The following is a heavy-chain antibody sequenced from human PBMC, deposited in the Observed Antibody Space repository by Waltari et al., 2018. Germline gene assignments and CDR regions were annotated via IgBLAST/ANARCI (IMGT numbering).Heavy chain of an antibody. Sequence: EVQLVESGGGLVKPGGSLRLSCAASGFTFSSYSMNWVRQAPGKGLEWVSSISSSSSYIYYADSVKGRFTISRDNAKNSLYLQMNSLRAEDTAVYYCAREGYDFWSGYPFGYYGMDVWGQGTTVTVSS. CDR2: ISSSSSYI. J-gene: IGHJ6*02. CDR3: AREGYDFWSGYPFGYYGMDV. V-gene: IGHV3-21*01. CDR1: GFTFSSYS. D-gene: IGHD3-3*01.